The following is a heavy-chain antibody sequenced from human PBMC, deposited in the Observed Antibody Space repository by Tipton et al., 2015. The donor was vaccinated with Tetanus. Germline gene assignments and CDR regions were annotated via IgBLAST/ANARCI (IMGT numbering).Heavy chain of an antibody. D-gene: IGHD5-24*01. Sequence: SLRLSCAASGFSFSSYGMHWVRQAPGKGLEWVAVFSYDGSNKYYGDSVKGRFTISRDNSKNTLYLQMNSLRAEDTAVYFCAKSAYNYDYWGQGTLVTVSS. V-gene: IGHV3-30*18. CDR3: AKSAYNYDY. CDR1: GFSFSSYG. J-gene: IGHJ4*02. CDR2: FSYDGSNK.